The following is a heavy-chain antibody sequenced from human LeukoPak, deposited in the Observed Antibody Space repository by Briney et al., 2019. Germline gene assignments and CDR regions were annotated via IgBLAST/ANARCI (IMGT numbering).Heavy chain of an antibody. CDR1: GYTFTSYG. CDR3: ARDVAMGSLQH. Sequence: EASVKVSCKAPGYTFTSYGISWVRQASGQGLEWMGWISAYNGNTNYAQKLQGRVTMTTDTSTSTAYMELRSLRSDDTAVYYCARDVAMGSLQHWGQGTLVTVSS. J-gene: IGHJ1*01. D-gene: IGHD2-2*01. V-gene: IGHV1-18*01. CDR2: ISAYNGNT.